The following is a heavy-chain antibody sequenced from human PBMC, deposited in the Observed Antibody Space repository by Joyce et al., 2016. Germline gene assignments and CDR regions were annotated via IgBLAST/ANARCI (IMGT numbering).Heavy chain of an antibody. D-gene: IGHD2-2*01. CDR2: ISSTGSTI. CDR3: ARGPGYCSTTTCSPGDGMDV. Sequence: AASGFTFSDYYMSWIRQAPGKGLEWVSYISSTGSTIYYADSVNGRFTMSRNNAKNSLYLQMNSLRAEDTAVYYCARGPGYCSTTTCSPGDGMDVWGQGTTVTVSS. J-gene: IGHJ6*02. CDR1: GFTFSDYY. V-gene: IGHV3-11*01.